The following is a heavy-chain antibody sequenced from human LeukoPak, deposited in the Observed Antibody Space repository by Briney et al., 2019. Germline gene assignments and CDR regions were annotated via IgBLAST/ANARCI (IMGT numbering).Heavy chain of an antibody. V-gene: IGHV5-51*01. CDR3: ATNDYGGNLYYFDF. D-gene: IGHD4-23*01. CDR1: GYTFTSYW. J-gene: IGHJ4*02. CDR2: IYPGDSDT. Sequence: GESLKISCKLSGYTFTSYWVVWVRQMPGKGLEWMGIIYPGDSDTKYSPSFQGQVTVSADKSISTAYLQWSSLRASDTAMYYCATNDYGGNLYYFDFWGQGTLVTVSS.